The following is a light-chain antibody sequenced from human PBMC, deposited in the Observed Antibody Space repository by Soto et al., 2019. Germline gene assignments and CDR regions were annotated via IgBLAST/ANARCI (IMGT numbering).Light chain of an antibody. CDR3: SSYTSSRGYV. Sequence: QSVLTQPASVSGSPGQSITISCTGTSSVVGGYNYVSWYQQHPGKAPKLMIYDVSNRPSGVSNRFSGSKSGNTASLTISGLQAEDEADYYCSSYTSSRGYVFGTGTKVTVL. V-gene: IGLV2-14*01. CDR1: SSVVGGYNY. J-gene: IGLJ1*01. CDR2: DVS.